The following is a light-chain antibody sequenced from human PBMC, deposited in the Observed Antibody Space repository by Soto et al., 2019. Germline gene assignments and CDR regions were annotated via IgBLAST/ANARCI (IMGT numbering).Light chain of an antibody. CDR3: HQYGSSQT. CDR2: DAS. CDR1: QSVSSSY. J-gene: IGKJ1*01. Sequence: EIFMTQSPATLSVSPGERATLSCRASQSVSSSYLAWYQQKPGQAPRLLIYDASNRATGIPARFSGSGSGTDFTLTISRLEPEDFAVYYCHQYGSSQTFGQGTKVAIK. V-gene: IGKV3-20*01.